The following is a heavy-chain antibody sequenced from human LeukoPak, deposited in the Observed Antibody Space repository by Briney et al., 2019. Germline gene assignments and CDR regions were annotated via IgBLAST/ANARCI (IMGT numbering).Heavy chain of an antibody. V-gene: IGHV3-23*05. D-gene: IGHD5-18*01. J-gene: IGHJ4*02. Sequence: GGSLRLSCEASGFNFSSYEMNWVRQAPGKGLEWVSVTDTSGVITYYTDSVKGRFTISRDNSKNTLNLQMDSLRVEDTAVYYCAKGDTGVIRRYYLDSWGQGTLVTVSS. CDR2: TDTSGVIT. CDR1: GFNFSSYE. CDR3: AKGDTGVIRRYYLDS.